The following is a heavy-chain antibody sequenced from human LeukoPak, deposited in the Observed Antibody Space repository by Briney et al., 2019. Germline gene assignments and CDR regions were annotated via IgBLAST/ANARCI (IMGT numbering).Heavy chain of an antibody. V-gene: IGHV3-30*02. J-gene: IGHJ4*02. D-gene: IGHD6-19*01. CDR1: GFTFSDYG. CDR3: AKGGQWLAPGLDY. Sequence: PGGSLRLSCAASGFTFSDYGMHWARQAPGKGLEWVAFIRYDGSDEYYADSVKGRFTISRDNPKNTLYLQMNSLRAEDTAVYYCAKGGQWLAPGLDYWGQGTLVTVSS. CDR2: IRYDGSDE.